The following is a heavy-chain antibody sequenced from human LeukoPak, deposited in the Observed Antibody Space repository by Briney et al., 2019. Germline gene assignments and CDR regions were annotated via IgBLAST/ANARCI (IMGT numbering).Heavy chain of an antibody. Sequence: VQLVESGGGVVQPGRSLRLSCAASGFTFSDHYMDWVRQAPGKGLEWVGRTRDKGNSYSTEYAASVKGRFTMSRDESNNSMYLQMKGLKTEDTAVYYCARVHIGNYGEYDHWGQGTLVTVSS. V-gene: IGHV3-72*01. CDR2: TRDKGNSYST. CDR3: ARVHIGNYGEYDH. CDR1: GFTFSDHY. J-gene: IGHJ4*02. D-gene: IGHD2-21*01.